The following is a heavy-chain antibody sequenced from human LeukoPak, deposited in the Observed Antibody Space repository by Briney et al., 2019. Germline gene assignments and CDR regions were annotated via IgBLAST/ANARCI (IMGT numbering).Heavy chain of an antibody. D-gene: IGHD3-10*01. CDR2: INHSGST. CDR3: ARLGETYYYGSGSYYAPRRDYYYYGMDV. CDR1: GGSFSGYY. J-gene: IGHJ6*02. Sequence: KSSETLSLTCAVYGGSFSGYYWSWIRQPPGKGLEWIGEINHSGSTNYNPSLKSRVTISVDTSKNQFSLKLSSVTAADTAVYYCARLGETYYYGSGSYYAPRRDYYYYGMDVWGQGTTVTVSS. V-gene: IGHV4-34*01.